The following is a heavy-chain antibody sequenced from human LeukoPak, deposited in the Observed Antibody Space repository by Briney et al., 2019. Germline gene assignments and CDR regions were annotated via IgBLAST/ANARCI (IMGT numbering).Heavy chain of an antibody. CDR1: GYSFTSYW. CDR3: ARRGRSCTNGVCLDYFDY. J-gene: IGHJ4*02. V-gene: IGHV5-51*01. CDR2: IYPGDADT. D-gene: IGHD2-8*01. Sequence: PGGSLRLSCKGSGYSFTSYWIAWVRQMPGKGLEWMGSIYPGDADTRYSPSFQGQVTISADKSISTAYLHLSSLKASDTDMYFCARRGRSCTNGVCLDYFDYWGQGSLVTVSS.